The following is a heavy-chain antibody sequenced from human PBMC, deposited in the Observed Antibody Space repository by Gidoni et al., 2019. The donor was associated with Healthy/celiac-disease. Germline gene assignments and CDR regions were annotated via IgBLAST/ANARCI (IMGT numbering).Heavy chain of an antibody. CDR1: GFTFSSYS. CDR2: ISSSSSTI. V-gene: IGHV3-48*04. CDR3: ASQRGGGSGSLDY. Sequence: EVQLVESGGGLVQPGGSLRLSCAASGFTFSSYSMNWVRQAPGKGLEWVSYISSSSSTIYYADSVKGRFTISRDNAKNSLYLQMNSLRAEDTAVYYCASQRGGGSGSLDYWGQGTLVTVSS. D-gene: IGHD3-10*01. J-gene: IGHJ4*02.